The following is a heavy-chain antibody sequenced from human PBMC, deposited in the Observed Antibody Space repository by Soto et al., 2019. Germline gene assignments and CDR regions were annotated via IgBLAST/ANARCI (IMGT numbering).Heavy chain of an antibody. V-gene: IGHV3-21*01. J-gene: IGHJ3*02. D-gene: IGHD1-26*01. CDR2: ISSSSSYI. CDR3: ARVDRWELLAFDI. Sequence: GGSLRLSCAASGFTFSSYSMNWVRQAPGKGLEWVSSISSSSSYIYYADSVKGRFTISRDNAKNSLYLQMNSLRAEDTAMYYCARVDRWELLAFDIWGQGTMVTVSS. CDR1: GFTFSSYS.